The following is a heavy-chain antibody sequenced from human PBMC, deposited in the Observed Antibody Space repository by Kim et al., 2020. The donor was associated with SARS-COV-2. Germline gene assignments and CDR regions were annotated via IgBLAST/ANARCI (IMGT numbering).Heavy chain of an antibody. Sequence: GKGRCTIARDNSKNTLYLQMNSLRAEDTAVYYCGKGLGYSGYDYGAFDYWGQGTLVTVSS. CDR3: GKGLGYSGYDYGAFDY. D-gene: IGHD5-12*01. V-gene: IGHV3-23*01. J-gene: IGHJ4*02.